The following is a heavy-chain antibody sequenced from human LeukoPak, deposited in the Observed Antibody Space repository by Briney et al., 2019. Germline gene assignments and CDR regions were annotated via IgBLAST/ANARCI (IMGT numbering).Heavy chain of an antibody. Sequence: PGGSLRLSCAASGFTFSSYEMNWVRQAPGKGLEWVSYISSSAGTTYYADSVEGRFTISRDNSKNTLYSQMDSLRAEDTALYYCARKKWEPTSNDAFDIWGQGTMVTVSS. CDR1: GFTFSSYE. CDR2: ISSSAGTT. V-gene: IGHV3-48*03. J-gene: IGHJ3*02. D-gene: IGHD1-26*01. CDR3: ARKKWEPTSNDAFDI.